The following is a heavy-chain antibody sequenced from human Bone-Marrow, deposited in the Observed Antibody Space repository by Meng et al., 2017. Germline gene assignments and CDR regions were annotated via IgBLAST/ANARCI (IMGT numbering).Heavy chain of an antibody. CDR3: AKYSYGLGYYFDY. CDR2: LSGGGFTT. D-gene: IGHD3-10*01. J-gene: IGHJ4*02. V-gene: IGHV3-23*01. CDR1: GFSFSSFA. Sequence: GEPLKISCAASGFSFSSFAMSWVRRAPGKGLEWLAALSGGGFTTYYADSVKGRFTNSRHNSKNTLYLQVNSLRAEDTTLYYFAKYSYGLGYYFDYWGQGALVTVSS.